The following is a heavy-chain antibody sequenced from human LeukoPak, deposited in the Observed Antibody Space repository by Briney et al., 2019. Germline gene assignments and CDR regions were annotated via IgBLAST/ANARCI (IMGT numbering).Heavy chain of an antibody. CDR2: INSDGSST. J-gene: IGHJ4*02. V-gene: IGHV3-74*01. Sequence: GGSLRLSCAASGFTFSGYWMHWVRQAPGKGLVWVSRINSDGSSTNYADSVKGRSTIFRDNAKNTLYLQMNSLRAEDTAVYYCVRDLGGRSGHWGQGTLVTVSS. CDR3: VRDLGGRSGH. D-gene: IGHD1-26*01. CDR1: GFTFSGYW.